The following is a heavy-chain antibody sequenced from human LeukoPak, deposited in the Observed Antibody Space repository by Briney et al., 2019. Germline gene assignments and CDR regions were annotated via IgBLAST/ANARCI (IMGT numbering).Heavy chain of an antibody. CDR1: GGSISSGGYY. J-gene: IGHJ4*02. CDR3: ATTLPASGWCYFDY. CDR2: IYYSGSI. Sequence: PAETKSLTCTVSGGSISSGGYYWSWIRQHPGKGLEWIGYIYYSGSIYYNPYLKSRVNISVDTSKNQFSVKLSSVTAADTAVYYCATTLPASGWCYFDYWGQGTLV. V-gene: IGHV4-31*03. D-gene: IGHD6-19*01.